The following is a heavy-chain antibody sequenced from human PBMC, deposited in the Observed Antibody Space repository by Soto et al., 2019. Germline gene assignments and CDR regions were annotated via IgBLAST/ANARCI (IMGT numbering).Heavy chain of an antibody. V-gene: IGHV1-18*01. Sequence: GASVKVSCKASGYTFTSYDINWVRQATGQGLEWMGWISAYNGNTNYAQKLQGRVTMTTDTSTSTAYMELRSLRSDDTAVYYCARWSTVTPSNWFDPWGQGTLVTVSS. CDR3: ARWSTVTPSNWFDP. D-gene: IGHD4-4*01. CDR2: ISAYNGNT. CDR1: GYTFTSYD. J-gene: IGHJ5*02.